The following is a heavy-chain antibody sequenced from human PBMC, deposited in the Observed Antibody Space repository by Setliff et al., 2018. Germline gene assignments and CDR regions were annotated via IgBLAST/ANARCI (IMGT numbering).Heavy chain of an antibody. J-gene: IGHJ5*02. CDR1: GFTFSNNA. V-gene: IGHV3-23*03. CDR2: TYADGTT. D-gene: IGHD4-17*01. Sequence: GGSLRLSCLASGFTFSNNAMSWIRQAPGKGLEWVSVTYADGTTNYADSVKGRFTISRDNSKNALYLQMNGLRAEDSALYYCAKDPNGDFFGAFDTWGQGALVTVSS. CDR3: AKDPNGDFFGAFDT.